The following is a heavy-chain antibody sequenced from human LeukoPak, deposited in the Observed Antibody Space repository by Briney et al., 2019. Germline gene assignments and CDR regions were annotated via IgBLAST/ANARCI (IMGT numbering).Heavy chain of an antibody. CDR1: GFTFSDYF. V-gene: IGHV3-11*03. J-gene: IGHJ4*02. D-gene: IGHD3-10*01. CDR2: ISSTSSYT. CDR3: ASLGSLRGVIMNDY. Sequence: GGSLRLSCAASGFTFSDYFMTWIRQAPGKGLEWVANISSTSSYTTYSDSVKGRFTISRDNAKNSLYLQMNSLRAEDTAVYYCASLGSLRGVIMNDYWGQGTLVTVSS.